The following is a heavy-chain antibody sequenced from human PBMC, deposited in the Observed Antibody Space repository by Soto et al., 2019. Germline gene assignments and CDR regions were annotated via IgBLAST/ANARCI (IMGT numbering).Heavy chain of an antibody. V-gene: IGHV4-39*01. J-gene: IGHJ4*02. D-gene: IGHD6-13*01. CDR3: ARRSYSSSWYETLHFDY. CDR2: IYYSGST. CDR1: GGSIISSSYY. Sequence: PSETLSLTCTVSGGSIISSSYYWGWIRQPPGKGLEWIGSIYYSGSTYYNPSLKSRVTISVDTSKNQFSLKLSSVTAADTAVYYCARRSYSSSWYETLHFDYWGQGTLVTVSS.